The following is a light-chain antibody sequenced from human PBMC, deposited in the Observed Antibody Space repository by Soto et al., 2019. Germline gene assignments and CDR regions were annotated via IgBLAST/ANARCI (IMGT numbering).Light chain of an antibody. CDR2: KAS. Sequence: DIQMTQSPSTLSASVGDRGTITCRASQSISIWLAWYQQDPGKAPKLLIYKASTLESGVPSRFSGSGSGTEFTLTISSLQPDDFSTYYCQQYNSYPWTFGQGTKVEIK. CDR1: QSISIW. J-gene: IGKJ1*01. CDR3: QQYNSYPWT. V-gene: IGKV1-5*03.